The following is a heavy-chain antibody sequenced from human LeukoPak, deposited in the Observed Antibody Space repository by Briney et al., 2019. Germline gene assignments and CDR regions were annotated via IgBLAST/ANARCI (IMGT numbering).Heavy chain of an antibody. V-gene: IGHV5-51*01. Sequence: GGSLKISCKGSGYSFTSYWIGWVRQMPGKGLEWMGIIYPGDSDTRYSPSFQGQVTISADKSISTAYLQWSSLKASDTAMYYCARQLGDYYDSRGFDYWGQGTLVTVSS. CDR2: IYPGDSDT. D-gene: IGHD3-22*01. J-gene: IGHJ4*02. CDR1: GYSFTSYW. CDR3: ARQLGDYYDSRGFDY.